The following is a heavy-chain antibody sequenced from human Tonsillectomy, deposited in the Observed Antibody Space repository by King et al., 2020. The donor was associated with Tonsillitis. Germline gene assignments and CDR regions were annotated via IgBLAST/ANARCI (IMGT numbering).Heavy chain of an antibody. V-gene: IGHV4-38-2*01. CDR3: ARGDYYGSGSYYPIDY. CDR1: GFSISSGFF. CDR2: IYHSGSP. Sequence: VQLQESGPGLVKPSETLSLTCAVSGFSISSGFFWGWIRQPPGKGLEWIGYIYHSGSPYYNPSLKSRVTISVDTFKNQFSLKLSSVTAADTAVYYCARGDYYGSGSYYPIDYWGQGTLATVSS. D-gene: IGHD3-10*01. J-gene: IGHJ4*02.